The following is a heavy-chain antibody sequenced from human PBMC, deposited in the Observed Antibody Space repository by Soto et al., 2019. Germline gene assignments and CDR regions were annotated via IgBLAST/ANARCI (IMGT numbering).Heavy chain of an antibody. Sequence: GGSLRLSCAASGFTFSSYAMHWVRQAPGKGLEWVAVISYDGSNKYYADSVKGRFTISRDNSKNTLYLQMNSLRAEDTAVYYCARERFYYYGSGWGQGTLVTVSS. CDR1: GFTFSSYA. CDR3: ARERFYYYGSG. CDR2: ISYDGSNK. J-gene: IGHJ4*02. D-gene: IGHD3-10*01. V-gene: IGHV3-30-3*01.